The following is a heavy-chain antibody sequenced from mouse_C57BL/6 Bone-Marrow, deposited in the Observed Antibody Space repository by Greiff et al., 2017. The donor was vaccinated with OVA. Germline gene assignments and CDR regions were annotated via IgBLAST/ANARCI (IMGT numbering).Heavy chain of an antibody. J-gene: IGHJ4*01. V-gene: IGHV5-9-1*02. D-gene: IGHD2-1*01. CDR1: GFTFSSYA. Sequence: EVQGVESGEGLVKPGGSLKLSCAASGFTFSSYAMSWVRQTPEKRLEWVAYISSGGDYIYYADTVKGRFTISRDNAGNTLYLQMSRLKSEDTAIYYCTRLLDAMDYWGQGTSVTVSS. CDR3: TRLLDAMDY. CDR2: ISSGGDYI.